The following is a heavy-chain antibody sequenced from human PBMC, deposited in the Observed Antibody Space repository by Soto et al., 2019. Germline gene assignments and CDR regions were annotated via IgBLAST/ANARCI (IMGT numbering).Heavy chain of an antibody. CDR3: ARDRGEYSYGWGPFDY. J-gene: IGHJ4*01. D-gene: IGHD5-18*01. Sequence: PGGSLRLSCAASGFTFTNFGMHWVRQAPGKGLEWVAIIWYDGTNKYYGDSVKGRFTVSSDNSKNTLSLQMNSLRAEDTAVYYCARDRGEYSYGWGPFDYSGQGTLVTVSS. CDR2: IWYDGTNK. V-gene: IGHV3-33*01. CDR1: GFTFTNFG.